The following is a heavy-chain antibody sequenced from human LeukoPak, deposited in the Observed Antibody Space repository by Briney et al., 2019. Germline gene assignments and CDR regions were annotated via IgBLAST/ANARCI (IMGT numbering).Heavy chain of an antibody. CDR2: IYYSGST. CDR3: ARDLGIVGAYPIY. Sequence: SETLSLTCTVSGGSISSSSYYWGWIRQPPGKGLEWIGSIYYSGSTYYNPSLKSRVTISVDTSKNQFSLKLSSVTAADTAVYYCARDLGIVGAYPIYWGQGTLVTVSS. V-gene: IGHV4-39*07. CDR1: GGSISSSSYY. J-gene: IGHJ4*02. D-gene: IGHD1-26*01.